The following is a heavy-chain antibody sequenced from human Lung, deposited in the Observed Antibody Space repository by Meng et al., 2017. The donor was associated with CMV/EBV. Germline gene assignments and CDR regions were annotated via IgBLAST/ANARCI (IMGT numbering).Heavy chain of an antibody. D-gene: IGHD2-2*01. CDR3: ARGLGDYCSTTSCSYGVDV. CDR2: INPNSGGT. J-gene: IGHJ6*02. Sequence: ASXXVSXKASGYIFSGYYIHWVRQAPGQGLEWMGWINPNSGGTNYAQKFQGRVTMTRDTSISTAYTDLSSLKSDDTAVYYCARGLGDYCSTTSCSYGVDVWXQGTTVTVSS. CDR1: GYIFSGYY. V-gene: IGHV1-2*02.